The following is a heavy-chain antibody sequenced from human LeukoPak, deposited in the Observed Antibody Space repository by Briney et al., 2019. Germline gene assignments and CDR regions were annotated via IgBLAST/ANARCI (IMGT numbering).Heavy chain of an antibody. CDR3: ARGPKFDLRSDY. CDR2: INPNSGGT. CDR1: GYTFTGYY. Sequence: ASVKVSCNASGYTFTGYYMRWVRQAPGQGLEWMGWINPNSGGTNYAQKFQGRVTMTRDTSISTAYMELSRLRSDDTAVYYCARGPKFDLRSDYWGQGTLVTVSS. V-gene: IGHV1-2*02. J-gene: IGHJ4*02. D-gene: IGHD3-10*01.